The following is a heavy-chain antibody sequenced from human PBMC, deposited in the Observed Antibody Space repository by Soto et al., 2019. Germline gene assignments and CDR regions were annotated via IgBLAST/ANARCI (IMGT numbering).Heavy chain of an antibody. J-gene: IGHJ4*02. V-gene: IGHV1-18*01. Sequence: ASVKVSCKASGYTFTTYGISWVRQAPGQGLEWLGWINTHNGNTNYAQKLQGRVTMTTDTSTSTAYMELRSLRSDDTAVYYCARVGAYCVSTSCHDYWGQGTLVTVSS. D-gene: IGHD2-2*01. CDR1: GYTFTTYG. CDR2: INTHNGNT. CDR3: ARVGAYCVSTSCHDY.